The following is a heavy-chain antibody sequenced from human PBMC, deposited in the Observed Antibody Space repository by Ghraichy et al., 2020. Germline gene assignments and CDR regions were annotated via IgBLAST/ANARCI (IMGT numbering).Heavy chain of an antibody. CDR1: GFIFSTDG. CDR2: IWYDGTNK. V-gene: IGHV3-33*01. D-gene: IGHD6-19*01. J-gene: IGHJ4*02. Sequence: GGSLRLSCAASGFIFSTDGMHWVRQAPGQGLEWVAVIWYDGTNKYYGDSVRGRFTVSRDNSRSTMYLQMDNLRVDDTAVYYCARVNGTGWPIFEYWGQGVRVTVSS. CDR3: ARVNGTGWPIFEY.